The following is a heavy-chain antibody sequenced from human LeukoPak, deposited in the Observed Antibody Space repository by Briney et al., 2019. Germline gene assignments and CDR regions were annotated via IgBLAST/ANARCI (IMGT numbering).Heavy chain of an antibody. Sequence: GGSLRLSCEASGFTFEDFAMSWVRQAPGMGVEWISGINWNGGSPGYTDSVKGRFTISRDNAKNSLFLQMNSLRAEDTAFYYCPRSSTMYWYWTFDLWGRRSVVAVSS. CDR3: PRSSTMYWYWTFDL. D-gene: IGHD2-2*01. CDR2: INWNGGSP. V-gene: IGHV3-20*04. CDR1: GFTFEDFA. J-gene: IGHJ2*01.